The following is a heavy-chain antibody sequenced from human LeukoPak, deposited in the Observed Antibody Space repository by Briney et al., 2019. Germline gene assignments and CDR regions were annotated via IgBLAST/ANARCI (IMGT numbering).Heavy chain of an antibody. CDR2: IYHSGST. Sequence: PQTLSLTCAVSGGSISRGGYSWSWIRQPPGKGLEWIGYIYHSGSTYYNPSLKSRVTISVDRSKNQFSLKLSSVTAADTAVYYCARTQPYGDSPYRWLDPWGQGTLVTVSS. J-gene: IGHJ5*02. D-gene: IGHD4-17*01. CDR3: ARTQPYGDSPYRWLDP. CDR1: GGSISRGGYS. V-gene: IGHV4-30-2*01.